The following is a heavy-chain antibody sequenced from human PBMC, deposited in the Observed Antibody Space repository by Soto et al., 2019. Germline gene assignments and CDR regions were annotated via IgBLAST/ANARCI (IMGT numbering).Heavy chain of an antibody. V-gene: IGHV3-30-3*01. Sequence: GGSLRLSCAASGFTFSSYAMHWVRQAPGKGLEWVAVISYDGSNKYYADSVKGRFTISRDNSKNTLYLQMNRLRAEDTAVYYCARDRYGSGSYYYYYGMDVWGQGTTVTVSS. CDR1: GFTFSSYA. CDR3: ARDRYGSGSYYYYYGMDV. CDR2: ISYDGSNK. D-gene: IGHD3-10*01. J-gene: IGHJ6*02.